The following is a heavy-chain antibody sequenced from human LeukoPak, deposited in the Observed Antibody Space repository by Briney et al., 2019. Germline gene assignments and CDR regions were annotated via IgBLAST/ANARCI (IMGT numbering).Heavy chain of an antibody. CDR2: ISAYNGNT. CDR1: GYTFTGYY. CDR3: ARVVGGAVAGTGNWFDP. J-gene: IGHJ5*02. V-gene: IGHV1-18*04. Sequence: ASVKVSCKASGYTFTGYYMHWVRQAPGQGLEWMGWISAYNGNTNHAQKLQGRVTMTTDTSTSTAYMELRSLRSDDTAVYYCARVVGGAVAGTGNWFDPWGQGTLVTVSS. D-gene: IGHD6-19*01.